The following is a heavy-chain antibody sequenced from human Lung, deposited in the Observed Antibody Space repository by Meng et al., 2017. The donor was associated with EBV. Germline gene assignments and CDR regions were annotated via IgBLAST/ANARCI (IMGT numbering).Heavy chain of an antibody. J-gene: IGHJ4*02. CDR1: GYNFTSFY. V-gene: IGHV1-2*04. CDR3: TRRRWFSDYFDY. CDR2: INPKTGAT. Sequence: QWQLGQSGAEVKKPWAPVKVSCMASGYNFTSFYTHWVRQAPGQGLEWMGWINPKTGATKYAQKFQGWVTMTRDTSISTAYMEVSGLKSDDTAVYYCTRRRWFSDYFDYWGQGTLVTVSS. D-gene: IGHD4-23*01.